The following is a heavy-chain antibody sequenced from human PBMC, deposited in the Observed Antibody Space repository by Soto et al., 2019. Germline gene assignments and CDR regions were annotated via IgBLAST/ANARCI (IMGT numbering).Heavy chain of an antibody. CDR3: ARDASHYYYYYMDV. Sequence: HGGSLRLSCAASGFTFRTFTMNWVRQAPGKGLEWVSYISSSGSTIYYADSVKGRFTISRDNAKNSLYLQMNSLRAEDTAVYYCARDASHYYYYYMDVWGKGTTVTVSS. CDR1: GFTFRTFT. CDR2: ISSSGSTI. J-gene: IGHJ6*03. V-gene: IGHV3-48*04.